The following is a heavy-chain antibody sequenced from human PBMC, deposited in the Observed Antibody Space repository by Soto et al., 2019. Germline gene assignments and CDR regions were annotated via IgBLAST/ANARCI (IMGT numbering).Heavy chain of an antibody. CDR3: ARTSGGWPFDY. J-gene: IGHJ4*02. D-gene: IGHD6-19*01. CDR2: ISAYNGNT. V-gene: IGHV1-18*01. Sequence: QVQLVQSGAEVKKPGASVKVSCKASGYTFTSYGISWVRQAPGQGLEWMGWISAYNGNTNYAQKLQGRVTMTTDTSTRTDYMGLRSLRSDDTAVYYCARTSGGWPFDYWGQGTLVTVSS. CDR1: GYTFTSYG.